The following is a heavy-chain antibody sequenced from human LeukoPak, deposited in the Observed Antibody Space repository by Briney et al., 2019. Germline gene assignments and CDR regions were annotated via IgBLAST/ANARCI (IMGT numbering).Heavy chain of an antibody. CDR2: IRYDGSNK. Sequence: GGSLRLSCAASGFTFSSYGMHWVRQAPGKGLEWVAFIRYDGSNKYYADSVKGRFTISRDNSKNTLYLQMNSLRAEDTAVYYCAKVLPGVGALAAFDIWGQGTMVTVSS. J-gene: IGHJ3*02. D-gene: IGHD1-26*01. CDR1: GFTFSSYG. CDR3: AKVLPGVGALAAFDI. V-gene: IGHV3-30*02.